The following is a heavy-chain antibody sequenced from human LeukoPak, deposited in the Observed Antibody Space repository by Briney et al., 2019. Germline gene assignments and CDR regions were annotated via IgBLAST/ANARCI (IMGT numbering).Heavy chain of an antibody. V-gene: IGHV4-34*01. Sequence: SETLSLTCAVYGGSFSGYYWSWIRQPPGKGLEWIGEINHSGSTNYNPSLKSRVTISVDTSKNQFSLKLSSVTAADTAVYYCARDKGRRLLWFGERRYYMDVWGKGTTVTISS. J-gene: IGHJ6*03. D-gene: IGHD3-10*01. CDR1: GGSFSGYY. CDR3: ARDKGRRLLWFGERRYYMDV. CDR2: INHSGST.